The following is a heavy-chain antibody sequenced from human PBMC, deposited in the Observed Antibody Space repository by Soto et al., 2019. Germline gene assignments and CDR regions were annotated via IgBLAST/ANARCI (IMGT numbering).Heavy chain of an antibody. Sequence: ASVKVSCKTSGNTLTSFYIHWVRQAPGQGLEWVGRLSPTTGGTNYAQHFQGRVTVTWDMSTFTAYMELSSLIYEDTAVYYCARPPGYVTDWYYFDTWGQGTQVTVPS. CDR1: GNTLTSFY. J-gene: IGHJ4*02. D-gene: IGHD3-9*01. CDR2: LSPTTGGT. CDR3: ARPPGYVTDWYYFDT. V-gene: IGHV1-2*02.